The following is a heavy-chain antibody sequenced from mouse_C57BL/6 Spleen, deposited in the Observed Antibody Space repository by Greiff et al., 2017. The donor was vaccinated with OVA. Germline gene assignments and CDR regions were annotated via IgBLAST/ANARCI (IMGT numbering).Heavy chain of an antibody. D-gene: IGHD1-1*01. CDR3: ASYYGSSSAWFAY. V-gene: IGHV2-6*01. CDR1: GFSLTSYG. Sequence: LQESGPGLVAPSQSLSITCTVSGFSLTSYGVDWVRQSPGKGLEWLGVIWGVGSTNYNSALKSRLSISKDNSKSQVFLKMNSLQTDDTAMYYCASYYGSSSAWFAYWGQGTLVTVSA. CDR2: IWGVGST. J-gene: IGHJ3*01.